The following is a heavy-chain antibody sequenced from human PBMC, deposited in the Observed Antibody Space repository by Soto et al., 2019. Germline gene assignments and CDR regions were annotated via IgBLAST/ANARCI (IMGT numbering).Heavy chain of an antibody. CDR1: GLIFSNYK. J-gene: IGHJ4*02. CDR2: INTDGSII. CDR3: ARDTDGLHY. Sequence: PGGSLRLSCAASGLIFSNYKMHWVRQAPGKGLVWVSRINTDGSIIDYADSVKGRFTVSRDNAKNTLYLQMSSLRADDTAAYYCARDTDGLHYWGQGTLVTVSS. V-gene: IGHV3-74*01.